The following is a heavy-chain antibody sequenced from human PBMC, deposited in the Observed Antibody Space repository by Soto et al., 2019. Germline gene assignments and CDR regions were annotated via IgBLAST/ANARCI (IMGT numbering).Heavy chain of an antibody. CDR3: ARVAVGANANEDYFDY. CDR2: LYGGGDT. CDR1: GFTFSSYA. Sequence: PGGSLRLSCAASGFTFSSYAMSWVRQAPGKGLEWVSILYGGGDTHYADSVRGRFTISRDSSKNTLYLQMSSLRAEDTALYYCARVAVGANANEDYFDYWGQGTLVTVSS. J-gene: IGHJ4*02. D-gene: IGHD6-19*01. V-gene: IGHV3-66*01.